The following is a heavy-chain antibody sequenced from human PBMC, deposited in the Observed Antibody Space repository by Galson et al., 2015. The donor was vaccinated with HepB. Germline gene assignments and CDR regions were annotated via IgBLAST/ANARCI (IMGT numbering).Heavy chain of an antibody. CDR1: GFTFGDYH. CDR2: IRSKAFGGTT. Sequence: SLRLSCAASGFTFGDYHVTWVRQAPSKGLEWVGFIRSKAFGGTTEYAASVEGRFTISRDDSKSIAYLQVNSLRFEDTAMYYCTRDAYYYEGFGYPFYWGQGTLVTVSS. J-gene: IGHJ4*02. CDR3: TRDAYYYEGFGYPFY. V-gene: IGHV3-49*04. D-gene: IGHD3-22*01.